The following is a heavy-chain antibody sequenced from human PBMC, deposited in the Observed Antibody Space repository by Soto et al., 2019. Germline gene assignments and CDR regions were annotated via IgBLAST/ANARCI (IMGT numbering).Heavy chain of an antibody. D-gene: IGHD1-26*01. CDR3: ARRAVGATSFVFDI. CDR2: IYYSGST. Sequence: QVQLQESGPGLVKPSETLSLTCTVSGGSISSYYWSWIRQPPGKGLEWIGYIYYSGSTNYNPSLKSRVSISVDTSKNQCSLKLSSVTAADTAVYYCARRAVGATSFVFDIWGQGTMVTVSS. V-gene: IGHV4-59*08. J-gene: IGHJ3*02. CDR1: GGSISSYY.